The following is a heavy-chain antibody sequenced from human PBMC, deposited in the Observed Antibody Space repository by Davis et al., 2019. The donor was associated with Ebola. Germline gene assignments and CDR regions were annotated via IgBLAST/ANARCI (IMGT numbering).Heavy chain of an antibody. V-gene: IGHV3-9*01. CDR2: LSWNSDSI. D-gene: IGHD5-18*01. Sequence: PGGSLRLSCVGSGLSLDDYAMHWVRQVPGKGLEWVSGLSWNSDSIGYAESVRGRFTISRDNAKNSLYLQMNSLTAEDTALYYCVKDRRGYRTGYGWGQGTLVIVSS. J-gene: IGHJ4*02. CDR1: GLSLDDYA. CDR3: VKDRRGYRTGYG.